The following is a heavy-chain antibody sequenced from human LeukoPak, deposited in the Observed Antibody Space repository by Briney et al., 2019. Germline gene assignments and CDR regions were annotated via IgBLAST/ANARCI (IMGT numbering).Heavy chain of an antibody. CDR2: IYYSGST. V-gene: IGHV4-39*07. CDR3: AREGYYDILTGPFDY. CDR1: GGSISSSSYY. D-gene: IGHD3-9*01. J-gene: IGHJ4*02. Sequence: PSETLSLTCTVSGGSISSSSYYWGWIRQPPGKGLEWIGSIYYSGSTYYNPSLKSRVTISVDTSKNQFSLKLSSVTAADTAVYYCAREGYYDILTGPFDYWGQGTLVTVSS.